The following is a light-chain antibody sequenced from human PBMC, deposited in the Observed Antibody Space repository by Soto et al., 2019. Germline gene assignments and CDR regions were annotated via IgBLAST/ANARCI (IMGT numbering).Light chain of an antibody. CDR3: QQYNSFPYT. CDR2: KAS. J-gene: IGKJ2*01. CDR1: QSIRSW. V-gene: IGKV1-5*03. Sequence: DIQLTQSPSTLSASVGDRVTITCRASQSIRSWLAWYQQKPGKAPKLLIYKASSLESGVPSRFRDSGSGTEFTLTISSLQPDDFATYYCQQYNSFPYTFGQGTKLEIK.